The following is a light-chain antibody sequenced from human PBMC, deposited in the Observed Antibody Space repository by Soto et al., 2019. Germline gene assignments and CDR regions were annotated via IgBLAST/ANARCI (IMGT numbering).Light chain of an antibody. CDR2: DAS. Sequence: EIVMTQSPATLSVSPGERATVYCRAIQSVSGSLAWYQQRPGQAPRLLIYDASTRATGVPARFSGSGSGTEFTLTISSLQSEDFAVYYCQHYDIWPPWTFGKGTKVDIK. J-gene: IGKJ1*01. CDR1: QSVSGS. CDR3: QHYDIWPPWT. V-gene: IGKV3-15*01.